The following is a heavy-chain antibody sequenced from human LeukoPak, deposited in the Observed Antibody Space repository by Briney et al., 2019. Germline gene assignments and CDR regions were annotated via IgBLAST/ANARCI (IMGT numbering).Heavy chain of an antibody. Sequence: ASVKVPCKASGYTFTSYGISWVRQAPRQGLEWMGWISAYNGNTNYAQKLQGRVTMTTDTSTSTAYMELRSLRSDDTAVYYCAKYGSSSVRGLGFDYWGQGTLVTVSS. CDR3: AKYGSSSVRGLGFDY. V-gene: IGHV1-18*01. D-gene: IGHD6-6*01. J-gene: IGHJ4*02. CDR1: GYTFTSYG. CDR2: ISAYNGNT.